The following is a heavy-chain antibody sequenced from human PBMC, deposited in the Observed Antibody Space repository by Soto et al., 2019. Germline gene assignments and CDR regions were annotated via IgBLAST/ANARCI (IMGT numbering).Heavy chain of an antibody. CDR3: ARRLYYDSSGFEGGGMDV. Sequence: PSETLSLTCTVSGGSISSGGYYWSWIRQHLGKGLEWIGCIYYSGSTYYNPSLKSRVTISVDTSKNQFSLKLSSVTAADTAVFYCARRLYYDSSGFEGGGMDVWGQGTTVTVSS. CDR2: IYYSGST. D-gene: IGHD3-22*01. CDR1: GGSISSGGYY. V-gene: IGHV4-39*01. J-gene: IGHJ6*02.